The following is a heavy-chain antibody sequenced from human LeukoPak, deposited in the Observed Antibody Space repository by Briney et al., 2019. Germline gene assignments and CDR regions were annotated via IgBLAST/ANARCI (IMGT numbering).Heavy chain of an antibody. CDR1: GYTFTSYG. Sequence: GASVKVSCKASGYTFTSYGISWVRQAPGQGLEWMGWISAYNGNTNYAQKLQGRVTMTTDTSTSTAYMELRSLRSDDMAVYYCASRGVGRYSSSWYYLDYWGQGTLVTVSS. D-gene: IGHD6-13*01. CDR3: ASRGVGRYSSSWYYLDY. V-gene: IGHV1-18*03. J-gene: IGHJ4*02. CDR2: ISAYNGNT.